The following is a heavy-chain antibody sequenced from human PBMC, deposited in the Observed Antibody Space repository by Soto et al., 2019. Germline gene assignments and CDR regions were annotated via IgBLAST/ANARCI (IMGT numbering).Heavy chain of an antibody. CDR2: ISAGNGNT. V-gene: IGHV1-3*01. CDR3: ARGAPPDS. D-gene: IGHD3-10*01. J-gene: IGHJ4*02. CDR1: GYSFTSYA. Sequence: ASVKVSCKASGYSFTSYAIHWVRQAPGQRLEWMGWISAGNGNTKYSQNFQGRVTITRDTSASIAYMELSGLRSEDTAVYYCARGAPPDSWGLGTLVTVSS.